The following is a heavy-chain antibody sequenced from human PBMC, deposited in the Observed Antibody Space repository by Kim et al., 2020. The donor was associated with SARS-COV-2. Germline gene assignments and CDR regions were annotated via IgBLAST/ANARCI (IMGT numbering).Heavy chain of an antibody. V-gene: IGHV3-48*04. CDR2: ITSSSSTI. Sequence: GGSLRLSCAASGFTFSSYSMNWVRQAPGKGLEWVSYITSSSSTIYYADSVKGRFTISRDNAQNSLFLQMNSLRAEDTAVYYCVRAWSRSTFGYHYWGQG. CDR3: VRAWSRSTFGYHY. CDR1: GFTFSSYS. J-gene: IGHJ4*02. D-gene: IGHD5-18*01.